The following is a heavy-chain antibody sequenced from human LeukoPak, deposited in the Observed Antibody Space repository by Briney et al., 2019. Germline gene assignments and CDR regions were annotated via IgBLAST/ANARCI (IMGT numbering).Heavy chain of an antibody. D-gene: IGHD1-26*01. CDR1: GFTFSDYY. Sequence: GGSLRLSCVASGFTFSDYYMTWVRQTPEKGLEWVSHISSSGTITYFADPVKGRFTLTRDNPKNSLFLQMNSLRVEDTGVYFCARVGSTVAAGILDYWGQGILVTVSS. J-gene: IGHJ4*02. CDR2: ISSSGTIT. V-gene: IGHV3-11*01. CDR3: ARVGSTVAAGILDY.